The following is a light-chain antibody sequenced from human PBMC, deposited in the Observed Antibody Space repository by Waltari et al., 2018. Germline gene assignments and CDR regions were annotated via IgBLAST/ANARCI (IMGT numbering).Light chain of an antibody. J-gene: IGLJ2*01. Sequence: QSALTQPASVSGSPGQSITISCTGSSSDVGVYNYVSWYQQHPGNAPKLLLYEVSYRPSGVSYRFSGSKSGNTASLTISGLQAEDEADYYCSSYTTSSTRVVFGGGTTVTVL. V-gene: IGLV2-14*01. CDR2: EVS. CDR1: SSDVGVYNY. CDR3: SSYTTSSTRVV.